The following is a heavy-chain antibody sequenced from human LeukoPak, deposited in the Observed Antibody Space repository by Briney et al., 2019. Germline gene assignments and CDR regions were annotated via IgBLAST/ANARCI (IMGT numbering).Heavy chain of an antibody. CDR3: ARDLKDDYVWGSYRWVFDY. D-gene: IGHD3-16*02. CDR1: GGSFSGYY. Sequence: SETLSLTCAVYGGSFSGYYWGWIRQPPGKGLEWIGSIYYSGSTYYNPSLKSRVTISVDTSKNQFSLKLSSVTAADTAVYYCARDLKDDYVWGSYRWVFDYWGQGTLVTVSS. J-gene: IGHJ4*02. V-gene: IGHV4-34*01. CDR2: IYYSGST.